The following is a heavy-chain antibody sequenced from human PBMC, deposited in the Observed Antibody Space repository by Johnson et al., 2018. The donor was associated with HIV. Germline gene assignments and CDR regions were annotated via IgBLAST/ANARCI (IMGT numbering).Heavy chain of an antibody. CDR2: INWNGGST. D-gene: IGHD6-13*01. V-gene: IGHV3-20*04. J-gene: IGHJ3*02. CDR3: AKVEQQLVEGAFDI. CDR1: GFTFDDYG. Sequence: VQLVESGGGVVQPGGSLRLSCAASGFTFDDYGMSWVRQAPGKGLEWVSGINWNGGSTGYADSVKGRFTISRDNARNSLYLQMNSLRADDTAVYYCAKVEQQLVEGAFDIWGQGTMVTVSS.